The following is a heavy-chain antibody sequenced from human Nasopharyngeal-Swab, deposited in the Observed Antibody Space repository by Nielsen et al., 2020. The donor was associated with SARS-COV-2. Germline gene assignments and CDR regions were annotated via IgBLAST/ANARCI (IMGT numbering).Heavy chain of an antibody. Sequence: GESLKISCAASGFTFSSSAISWVRQAPGMGLEWVSTIGGAGNTLYADSVKGRFSISRDSSTNTLYLQMNNVRAEDTAVYYCARDLGGGYCTTINCLGSWGQGTLVTVSS. J-gene: IGHJ1*01. D-gene: IGHD2-8*01. CDR2: IGGAGNT. CDR1: GFTFSSSA. CDR3: ARDLGGGYCTTINCLGS. V-gene: IGHV3-23*01.